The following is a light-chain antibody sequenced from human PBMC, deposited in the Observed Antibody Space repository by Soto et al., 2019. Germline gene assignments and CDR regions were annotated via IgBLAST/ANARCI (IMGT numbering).Light chain of an antibody. CDR2: EDN. Sequence: NFMLTQPHSVSESPGKTVIISCTGSSGSIASNYVQCYQQRPGSAPTTVIYEDNQRPSGVPDRFSGSIDSSSNSASLTISGLKNEDEADYYCQSFDGSTVVFGGGTKVTVL. CDR1: SGSIASNY. J-gene: IGLJ2*01. CDR3: QSFDGSTVV. V-gene: IGLV6-57*02.